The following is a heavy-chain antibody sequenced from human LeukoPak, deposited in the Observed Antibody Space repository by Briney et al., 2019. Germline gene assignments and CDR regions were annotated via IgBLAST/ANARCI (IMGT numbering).Heavy chain of an antibody. V-gene: IGHV1-2*02. CDR2: INPNSGGT. Sequence: ASVKVSCKASGYTFTGYYMHWVRQAPGQGLEWMGWINPNSGGTNYAQKFQGRVTMTRDTSISTAYMELSRLRSDDTAVYYCARAEYSSGLNWFDPWGQGTLVTVSS. CDR1: GYTFTGYY. D-gene: IGHD6-19*01. J-gene: IGHJ5*02. CDR3: ARAEYSSGLNWFDP.